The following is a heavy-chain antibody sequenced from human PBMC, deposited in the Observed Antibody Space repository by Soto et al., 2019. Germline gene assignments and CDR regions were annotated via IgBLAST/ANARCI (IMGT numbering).Heavy chain of an antibody. V-gene: IGHV1-8*01. CDR2: MNPNSGNT. CDR1: GYTFTSYD. D-gene: IGHD3-16*02. Sequence: ASVKVSCKASGYTFTSYDINWVRQATGQGLEWMGWMNPNSGNTNYAQKFQGRVTITRNTSASTAYMELSSLRSEDTAVYYCAREKTYDYIWGSYRDHDAFDIWGQGTMVTVSS. J-gene: IGHJ3*02. CDR3: AREKTYDYIWGSYRDHDAFDI.